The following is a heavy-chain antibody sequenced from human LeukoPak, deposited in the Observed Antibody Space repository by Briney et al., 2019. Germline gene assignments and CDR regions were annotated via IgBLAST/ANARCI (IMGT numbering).Heavy chain of an antibody. D-gene: IGHD6-13*01. V-gene: IGHV1-69*13. CDR1: GGTFSTYA. CDR2: IIPIFGTT. Sequence: GASVKVSCKTSGGTFSTYAISWVRQAPGQGLEWMGEIIPIFGTTNYAQKFQGRVTITADESTSTAYMELSSLSSDDTAVYYCVRDAPTGGYSSTWYTPKTNYYYILDVWGQGTTVTVSS. CDR3: VRDAPTGGYSSTWYTPKTNYYYILDV. J-gene: IGHJ6*02.